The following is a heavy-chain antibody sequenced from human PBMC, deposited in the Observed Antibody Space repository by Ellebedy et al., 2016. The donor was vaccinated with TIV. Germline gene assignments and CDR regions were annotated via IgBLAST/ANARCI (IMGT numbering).Heavy chain of an antibody. D-gene: IGHD4-17*01. CDR1: GYSFTSYW. V-gene: IGHV5-10-1*01. J-gene: IGHJ4*02. CDR2: IDPKDSST. CDR3: ARYDDYDEFDV. Sequence: PGGSLRLSCKGSGYSFTSYWIGWVRQMPGKGLEWMGRIDPKDSSTNYSPSFQGHVTISADRAITTAFLHWSSLQASDSAMYFCARYDDYDEFDVWGQGTLVIVSS.